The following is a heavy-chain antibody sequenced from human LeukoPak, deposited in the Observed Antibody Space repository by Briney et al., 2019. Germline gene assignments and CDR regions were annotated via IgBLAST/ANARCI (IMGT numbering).Heavy chain of an antibody. J-gene: IGHJ5*02. CDR1: GYTFTNYG. D-gene: IGHD2-2*03. V-gene: IGHV1-18*04. CDR2: ISTYNGNT. CDR3: ARDGYCSSTSCYTFDP. Sequence: ASAKVSCKASGYTFTNYGISWVRQAPGQGLEWMGWISTYNGNTNYAQKLQGRVTMTTDTSTSTAYMELRSLRSDDTAVYYCARDGYCSSTSCYTFDPWGQGTLVTVSS.